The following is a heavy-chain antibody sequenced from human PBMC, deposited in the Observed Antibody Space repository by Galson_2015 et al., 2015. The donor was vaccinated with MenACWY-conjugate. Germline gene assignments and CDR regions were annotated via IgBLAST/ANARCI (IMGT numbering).Heavy chain of an antibody. D-gene: IGHD3-22*01. Sequence: SLKSRVSISVDTSKNQFSLKLTSVSAADTAVYYCARIPRGINLILEGSWGQGILVTVSS. V-gene: IGHV4-39*01. CDR3: ARIPRGINLILEGS. J-gene: IGHJ5*02.